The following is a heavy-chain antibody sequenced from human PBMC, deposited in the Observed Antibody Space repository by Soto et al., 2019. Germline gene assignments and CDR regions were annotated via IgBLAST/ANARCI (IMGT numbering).Heavy chain of an antibody. J-gene: IGHJ1*01. V-gene: IGHV3-23*01. CDR3: AGYEILNAYLEYFQY. CDR1: GFTFSSYA. Sequence: SLRLSCASSGFTFSSYAMSWVRQAPGKGLEWVSAVGTGGTAYYADSVKGRFTISRDNSKNTLYLQMNSLRAEDTAVYYCAGYEILNAYLEYFQYWGQGTLVTVSS. D-gene: IGHD3-9*01. CDR2: VGTGGTA.